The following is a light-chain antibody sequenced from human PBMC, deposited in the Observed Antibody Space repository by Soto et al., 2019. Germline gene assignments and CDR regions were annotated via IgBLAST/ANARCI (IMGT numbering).Light chain of an antibody. V-gene: IGLV2-8*01. CDR2: EVS. CDR3: SSYAGSNNFV. J-gene: IGLJ1*01. CDR1: SSNVGGYNY. Sequence: QSALTQPPSASGSPGQSVTFSCPGTSSNVGGYNYVSWYQHHPGKAPKLMIYEVSKRPSGVPDRFSGSKSGNTASLTVTGVQAEDEADYYCSSYAGSNNFVFGTGTKVTVL.